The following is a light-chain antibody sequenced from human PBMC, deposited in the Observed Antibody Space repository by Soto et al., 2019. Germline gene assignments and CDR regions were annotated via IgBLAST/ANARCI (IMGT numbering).Light chain of an antibody. Sequence: EIVMTQSPATLSVSPGESATLSCRASQSVSSDLAWYQQKPGQAPRLLIYDASTRAPGIPAGFSGSGSGTEFTLTISSLQSEDFAVYYCQHYNNWPRTFGQGTKVEIK. CDR1: QSVSSD. CDR3: QHYNNWPRT. J-gene: IGKJ1*01. CDR2: DAS. V-gene: IGKV3-15*01.